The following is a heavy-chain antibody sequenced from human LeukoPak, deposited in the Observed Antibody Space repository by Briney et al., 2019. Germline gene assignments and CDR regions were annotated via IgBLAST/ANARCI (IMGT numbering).Heavy chain of an antibody. Sequence: GGSLRLSCAAPGFTFSDYYMNWVRQAPGKGLEWVSTISGGGGSTYYADSVKGRFTISRDNSKNTLYLQVNSLRAEDTAVYYCAKGGKWDVTPFDYWGQGTLVTVSS. CDR1: GFTFSDYY. CDR2: ISGGGGST. CDR3: AKGGKWDVTPFDY. J-gene: IGHJ4*02. V-gene: IGHV3-23*01. D-gene: IGHD1-26*01.